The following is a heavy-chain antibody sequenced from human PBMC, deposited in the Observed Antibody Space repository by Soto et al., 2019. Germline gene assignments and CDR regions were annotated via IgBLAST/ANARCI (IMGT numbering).Heavy chain of an antibody. J-gene: IGHJ6*02. CDR1: GGSISSYY. CDR3: ARDGYYDILTGRLYGMDV. D-gene: IGHD3-9*01. V-gene: IGHV4-59*01. Sequence: PSETLSLTCTVSGGSISSYYWSWVRQPPGKGLEWIGYIYYSGSTNYNPSLKSRVTISVDTSKNQFSLKLSSVTAADTAVYYCARDGYYDILTGRLYGMDVWGQGTTVTV. CDR2: IYYSGST.